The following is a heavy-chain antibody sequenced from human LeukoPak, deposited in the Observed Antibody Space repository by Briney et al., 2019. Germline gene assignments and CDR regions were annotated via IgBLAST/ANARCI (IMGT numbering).Heavy chain of an antibody. CDR3: ASTNDYGDFVYFQH. CDR1: GYTFTGYY. CDR2: INPNNGGT. V-gene: IGHV1-2*02. Sequence: ASVKVSCKASGYTFTGYYMHWVRQAPGQGLEWMGWINPNNGGTYYAQKFQGRVTMTRDTSISTAYMELIRLSSDDTAVYYCASTNDYGDFVYFQHWGQGTLVTDSS. J-gene: IGHJ1*01. D-gene: IGHD4-17*01.